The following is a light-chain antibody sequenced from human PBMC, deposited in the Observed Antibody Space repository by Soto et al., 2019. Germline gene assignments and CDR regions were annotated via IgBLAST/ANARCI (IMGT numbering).Light chain of an antibody. CDR3: QQRSNCPST. V-gene: IGKV3-11*01. CDR2: DAS. Sequence: EIVLTQSPATLSLSPGDRVALSCRASQSVSSYLAWYQQKPGQAPRLLIYDASKRATGIPARFSGSGSGTDFTLTISSLEPEDFAFYFCQQRSNCPSTFGGGTKVEI. J-gene: IGKJ4*01. CDR1: QSVSSY.